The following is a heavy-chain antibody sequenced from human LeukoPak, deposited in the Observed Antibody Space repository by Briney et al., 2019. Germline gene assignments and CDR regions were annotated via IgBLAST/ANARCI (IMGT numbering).Heavy chain of an antibody. V-gene: IGHV3-20*04. CDR2: INWNGGST. Sequence: GGSLRLSCAASGFTFDDYGMSWVRQAPGKGLEWVSGINWNGGSTGYADSVKGRFTISRDNAKNSLYPQMNSLRAEDTALYYCARGVNTAMVGDYDYWGQGTLVTVSS. CDR3: ARGVNTAMVGDYDY. CDR1: GFTFDDYG. D-gene: IGHD5-18*01. J-gene: IGHJ4*02.